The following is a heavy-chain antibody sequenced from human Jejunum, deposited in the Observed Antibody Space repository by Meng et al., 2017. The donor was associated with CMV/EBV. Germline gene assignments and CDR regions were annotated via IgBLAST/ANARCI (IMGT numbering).Heavy chain of an antibody. CDR1: GYTFTGYY. D-gene: IGHD6-19*01. V-gene: IGHV1-2*04. CDR2: INPNSGGT. Sequence: QVQVVQSGAEVKKPGASVKVSCKASGYTFTGYYMHWVRQAPGQGLEWMGWINPNSGGTNYAQKFQGWVTMTRDTSISTAYMELSRLRSDDTAVYYCAHQAVAGTRGWFDPWGQGTLVTVSS. J-gene: IGHJ5*02. CDR3: AHQAVAGTRGWFDP.